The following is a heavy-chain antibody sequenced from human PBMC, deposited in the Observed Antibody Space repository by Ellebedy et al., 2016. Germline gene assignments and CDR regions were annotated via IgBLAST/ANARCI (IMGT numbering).Heavy chain of an antibody. CDR1: GYTFTGYY. D-gene: IGHD6-13*01. J-gene: IGHJ5*02. Sequence: ASVKVSCKASGYTFTGYYMHWVRQAPGQGLEWMGWINPNSGGTNYAQKFQGWVTMTRDTSISTAYMELSRLGSDDTAVYYCARGIAAAIGVGWFDPWGQGTLVTVSS. V-gene: IGHV1-2*04. CDR2: INPNSGGT. CDR3: ARGIAAAIGVGWFDP.